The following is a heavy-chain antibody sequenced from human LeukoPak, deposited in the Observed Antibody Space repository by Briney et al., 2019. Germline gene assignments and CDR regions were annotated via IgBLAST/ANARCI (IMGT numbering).Heavy chain of an antibody. CDR3: ASHSPFNYYDSSGDAFDI. CDR1: GGTFSSYA. CDR2: IIPIFGTA. Sequence: ASVKVSCKASGGTFSSYAISWVRQAPGQGLEWMGGIIPIFGTANYAQKFQGRVTITADESTSTAYMELSSLRSEDTAVYYCASHSPFNYYDSSGDAFDIWGQGTMVTVSS. J-gene: IGHJ3*02. D-gene: IGHD3-22*01. V-gene: IGHV1-69*13.